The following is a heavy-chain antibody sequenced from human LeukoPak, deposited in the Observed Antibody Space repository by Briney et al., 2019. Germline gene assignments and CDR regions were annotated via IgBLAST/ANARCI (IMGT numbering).Heavy chain of an antibody. CDR3: AKDSTLDYYDISGYTSYFDY. CDR2: ISGSGGST. Sequence: PGGSLRLSCAASELTFSSYAMSWVRQAPGKGLEWVSAISGSGGSTYYADSVKGRFTISRDNSKNTLYLQMNSLRAEDTAVYYCAKDSTLDYYDISGYTSYFDYWGQGTLVTVSS. J-gene: IGHJ4*02. D-gene: IGHD3-22*01. CDR1: ELTFSSYA. V-gene: IGHV3-23*01.